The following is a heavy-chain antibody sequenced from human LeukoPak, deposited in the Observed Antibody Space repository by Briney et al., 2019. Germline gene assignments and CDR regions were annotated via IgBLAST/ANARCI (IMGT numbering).Heavy chain of an antibody. CDR3: ARETSTYYYGSGKNYMDV. D-gene: IGHD3-10*01. V-gene: IGHV4-59*01. CDR1: GVSFSDYY. Sequence: RPSETLSLTCAVSGVSFSDYYWTWIRQPPGKGLEWIGYIYYSGSTNYNPSLKSRVTISVDTSKNQFSLKLSSVTAADTAVYYCARETSTYYYGSGKNYMDVWGKGTTVTVSS. CDR2: IYYSGST. J-gene: IGHJ6*03.